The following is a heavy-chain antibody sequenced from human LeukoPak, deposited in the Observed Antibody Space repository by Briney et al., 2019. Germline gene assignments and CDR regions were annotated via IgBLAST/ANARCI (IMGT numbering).Heavy chain of an antibody. Sequence: PGGSLRLSCAASGFTFSSYSMNWVRQAPGKGLEWLSYITSSSSTIYYADSVKGRFTISRDNAKNSLYLQMNSLRDEDTAVYYCARGTLRSFDYWGQGTLVTVSS. V-gene: IGHV3-48*02. CDR2: ITSSSSTI. CDR1: GFTFSSYS. D-gene: IGHD3-3*01. J-gene: IGHJ4*02. CDR3: ARGTLRSFDY.